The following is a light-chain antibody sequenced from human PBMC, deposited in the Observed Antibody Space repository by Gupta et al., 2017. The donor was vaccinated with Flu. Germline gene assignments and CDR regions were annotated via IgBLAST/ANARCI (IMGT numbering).Light chain of an antibody. CDR2: DDS. J-gene: IGLJ3*02. Sequence: GGNNIGSKSVHWYQQKPGQAPVLVVYDDSDRPSGVPERFSGSNSGNTATLIISRVEAGDEADYYCQLWDSFNDQPVFGGGTKLAVL. CDR3: QLWDSFNDQPV. CDR1: NIGSKS. V-gene: IGLV3-21*02.